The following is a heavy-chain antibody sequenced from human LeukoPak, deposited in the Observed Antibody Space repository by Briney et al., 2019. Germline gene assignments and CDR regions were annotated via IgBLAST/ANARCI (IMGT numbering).Heavy chain of an antibody. CDR2: ISWNTGSI. D-gene: IGHD3-16*01. Sequence: PGRSLRLSCAASGFTFDDYAMHWVRQAPGKGLEWVSGISWNTGSINYADSVKGRFTISRDNAKNSLYLQMNSLRAEDSALYYCAKDRINTLGGEGYFDYWGQGTLVTVSS. CDR1: GFTFDDYA. CDR3: AKDRINTLGGEGYFDY. V-gene: IGHV3-9*01. J-gene: IGHJ4*02.